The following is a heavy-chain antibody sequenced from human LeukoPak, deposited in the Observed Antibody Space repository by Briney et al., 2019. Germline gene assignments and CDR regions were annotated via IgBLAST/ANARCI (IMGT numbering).Heavy chain of an antibody. D-gene: IGHD1-26*01. V-gene: IGHV4-59*01. Sequence: SETLSLTCTVSGASITSYYWSWIRQPPGKGLEWIGYIYYSGITKYNPSLKSRVTISVDTSKNQFSLRLSSLTAADTAVYFCARVDSGSYSRPLDYWGQGTLVTVS. CDR2: IYYSGIT. CDR1: GASITSYY. CDR3: ARVDSGSYSRPLDY. J-gene: IGHJ4*02.